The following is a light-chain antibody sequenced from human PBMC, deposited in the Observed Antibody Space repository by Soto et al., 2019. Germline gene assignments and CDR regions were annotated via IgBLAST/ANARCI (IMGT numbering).Light chain of an antibody. CDR2: KGT. J-gene: IGLJ1*01. Sequence: QSVLAQPASVSGSAGQSITMSCTGTYSDVGAYDSVSWYQQHPHKAPQLIIYKGTQRPSGVSNRFSGSTSGNAASLTISALQADDEADYFCCSSAPESTYVFGTGTKV. CDR1: YSDVGAYDS. CDR3: CSSAPESTYV. V-gene: IGLV2-23*01.